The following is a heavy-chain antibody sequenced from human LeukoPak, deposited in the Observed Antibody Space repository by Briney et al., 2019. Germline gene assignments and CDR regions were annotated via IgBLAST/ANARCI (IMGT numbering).Heavy chain of an antibody. CDR1: GYSFTSYW. Sequence: GESLKFSCKGSGYSFTSYWIGWLRQMPGKGLEWMGIIYPGDSDTRYSPSFQGQATISAHKSISTAYLQGSSLKASDTAMYNCASEGRTDAFDIWSQGTMVTVSS. CDR2: IYPGDSDT. J-gene: IGHJ3*02. V-gene: IGHV5-51*01. D-gene: IGHD3-10*01. CDR3: ASEGRTDAFDI.